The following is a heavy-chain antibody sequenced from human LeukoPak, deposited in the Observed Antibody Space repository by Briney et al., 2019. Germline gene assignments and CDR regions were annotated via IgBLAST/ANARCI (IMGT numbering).Heavy chain of an antibody. V-gene: IGHV4-59*12. D-gene: IGHD6-19*01. CDR3: ARDRSSGWYVVDY. CDR2: IYYSGST. Sequence: PSETLSLTCTVSGGSISSYYWSWIRQPPGKGLEWIGYIYYSGSTKYNPSLKSRVTISEDTSKNQFSLKLSSVTAADTAVYYCARDRSSGWYVVDYWGQGTLVTVSS. J-gene: IGHJ4*02. CDR1: GGSISSYY.